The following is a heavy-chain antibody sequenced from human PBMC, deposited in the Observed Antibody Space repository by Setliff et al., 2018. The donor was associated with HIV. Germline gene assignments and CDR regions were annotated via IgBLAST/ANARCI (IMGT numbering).Heavy chain of an antibody. CDR1: GFTFSSYW. J-gene: IGHJ4*02. CDR2: IKQDGSEK. Sequence: GGSLRLSCAASGFTFSSYWMSWVRQAPGKGLEWVANIKQDGSEKYYVDSVKGRFTISRDNAKNSLYLQMNSLRAEDTAVYYCASPPLGCGGDCSDYWGQGTMVTVSS. V-gene: IGHV3-7*01. D-gene: IGHD2-21*01. CDR3: ASPPLGCGGDCSDY.